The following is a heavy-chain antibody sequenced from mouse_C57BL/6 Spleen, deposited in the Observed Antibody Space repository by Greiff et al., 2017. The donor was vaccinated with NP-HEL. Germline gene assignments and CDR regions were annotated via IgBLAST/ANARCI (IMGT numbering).Heavy chain of an antibody. Sequence: VQLQQSGAELVRPGASVKLSCTASGFNITDYYMHWVKQRPEQGLEWIGRIDPEDGDTEYAPKFQGKATMTADTSSNTAYLQLSSLTSEDTAVYYCTTGPYDYLFDYWGQGTTLTVSS. D-gene: IGHD2-4*01. CDR1: GFNITDYY. J-gene: IGHJ2*01. V-gene: IGHV14-1*01. CDR2: IDPEDGDT. CDR3: TTGPYDYLFDY.